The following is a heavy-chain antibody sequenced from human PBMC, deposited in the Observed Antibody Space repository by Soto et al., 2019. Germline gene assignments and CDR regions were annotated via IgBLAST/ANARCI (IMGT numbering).Heavy chain of an antibody. CDR1: GGSFSGYY. Sequence: PSETLSLTCAVYGGSFSGYYWSWIRQPPGKGLEWIGEINHSGSTNYNPSLKSRVTISVDTSKNQFSLKLSSVTAADTAVYYCAREGGYCSGGSCAWGQGTLVTVSS. CDR3: AREGGYCSGGSCA. J-gene: IGHJ5*02. V-gene: IGHV4-34*01. CDR2: INHSGST. D-gene: IGHD2-15*01.